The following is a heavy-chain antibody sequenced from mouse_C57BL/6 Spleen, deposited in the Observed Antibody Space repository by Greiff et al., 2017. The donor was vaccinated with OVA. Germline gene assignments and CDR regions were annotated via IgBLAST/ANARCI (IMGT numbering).Heavy chain of an antibody. CDR2: IYPGSGNT. J-gene: IGHJ3*01. V-gene: IGHV1-76*01. CDR3: AREPPYYGSPSWFAY. D-gene: IGHD1-1*01. Sequence: QVQLQQSGAELVRPGASVKLSCKASGYTFTDYYINWVKQRPGQGLEWIARIYPGSGNTYYNEKFKGKATLTAEKSSSTAYMQLSSLTSEDSAVYFCAREPPYYGSPSWFAYWGQGTLVTVSA. CDR1: GYTFTDYY.